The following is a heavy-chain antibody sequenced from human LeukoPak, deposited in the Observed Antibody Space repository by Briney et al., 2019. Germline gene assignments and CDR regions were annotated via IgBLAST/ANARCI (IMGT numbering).Heavy chain of an antibody. J-gene: IGHJ4*02. D-gene: IGHD6-13*01. V-gene: IGHV1-18*04. CDR1: GYTFTGYY. CDR2: ISTYNGDT. Sequence: ASVKVSCKASGYTFTGYYMHWVRQAPGQGLEWMRWISTYNGDTNYAQKLQGRVTMTTDTSTNTAYMELRSLRSDDTAVYYCASDHLSIEATGTRYWGQGTLVTVSS. CDR3: ASDHLSIEATGTRY.